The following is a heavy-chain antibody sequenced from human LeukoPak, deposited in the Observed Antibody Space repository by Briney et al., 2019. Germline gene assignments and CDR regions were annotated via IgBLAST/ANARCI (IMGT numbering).Heavy chain of an antibody. CDR3: ARGDGSGIYYYYYYYMDV. CDR1: GYTFTGYY. Sequence: GASVKVSCKASGYTFTGYYMHWVRQAPGQGLEWMGRINPNSGGTNYAQKFQGRVTMTRGTSISTAYMELSRLRSDDTAVYYCARGDGSGIYYYYYYYMDVWGKGTTVTVSS. D-gene: IGHD3-10*01. CDR2: INPNSGGT. J-gene: IGHJ6*03. V-gene: IGHV1-2*06.